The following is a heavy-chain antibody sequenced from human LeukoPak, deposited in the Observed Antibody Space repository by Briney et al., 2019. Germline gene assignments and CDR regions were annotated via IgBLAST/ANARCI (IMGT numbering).Heavy chain of an antibody. Sequence: PSETLSLTCAVSGGSISSSNWWSWIRQPPGKGLEWIGEIYHSGSTNYNPSLKSRVTISVDTSKNQFSLKLSSVTAADTAVYYCARRGGELLRLFGVYDYWGQGTLVTVSS. CDR3: ARRGGELLRLFGVYDY. V-gene: IGHV4-4*02. D-gene: IGHD3-3*01. CDR2: IYHSGST. J-gene: IGHJ4*02. CDR1: GGSISSSNW.